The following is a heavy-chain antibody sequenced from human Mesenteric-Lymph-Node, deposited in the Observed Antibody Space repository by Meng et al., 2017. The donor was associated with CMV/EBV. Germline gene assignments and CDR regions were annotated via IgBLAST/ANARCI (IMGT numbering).Heavy chain of an antibody. Sequence: SGYTFTGYYMPWVRPAPGQGLEWMGRINPNSGGTNYAQKFQGRVTMTRDTSISTAYMELSRLRSDDTAVYYCARSGLIRFGELYWFDPWGQGTLVTVSS. CDR1: GYTFTGYY. CDR2: INPNSGGT. D-gene: IGHD3-10*01. V-gene: IGHV1-2*06. J-gene: IGHJ5*02. CDR3: ARSGLIRFGELYWFDP.